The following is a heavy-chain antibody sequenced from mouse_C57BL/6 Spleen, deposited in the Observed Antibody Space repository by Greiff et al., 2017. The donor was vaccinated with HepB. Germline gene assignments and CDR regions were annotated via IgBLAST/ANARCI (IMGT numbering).Heavy chain of an antibody. CDR2: IYPGDGDT. CDR1: GYAFSSYW. Sequence: VKLQESGAELVKPGASVKISCKASGYAFSSYWMNWVKQRPGKGLEWIGQIYPGDGDTNYNGKFKGKATLTADKSSSTAYMQLSSLTSEDSAVYFCARKGGYYGSSSYYAMDYWGQGTSVTVSS. D-gene: IGHD1-1*01. CDR3: ARKGGYYGSSSYYAMDY. J-gene: IGHJ4*01. V-gene: IGHV1-80*01.